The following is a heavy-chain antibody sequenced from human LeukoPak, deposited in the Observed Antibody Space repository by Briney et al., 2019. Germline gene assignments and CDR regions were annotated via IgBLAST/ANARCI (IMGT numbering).Heavy chain of an antibody. V-gene: IGHV7-4-1*02. Sequence: GASVKVSCKASGYTFTSYAMNWVRQAPGQGLEWMGWINTNTGNPTYAQGFTGRFVFSLDTSVSTAYLQISSLKAEDTAVYYCARIRYRGIYYYYYMDVWGKGTTVTVSS. CDR3: ARIRYRGIYYYYYMDV. D-gene: IGHD1-26*01. J-gene: IGHJ6*03. CDR1: GYTFTSYA. CDR2: INTNTGNP.